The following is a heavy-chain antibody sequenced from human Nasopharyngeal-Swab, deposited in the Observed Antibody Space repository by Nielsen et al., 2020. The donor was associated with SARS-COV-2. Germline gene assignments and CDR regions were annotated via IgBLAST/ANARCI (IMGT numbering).Heavy chain of an antibody. V-gene: IGHV3-11*04. Sequence: GGSLRLSCAASGFTFSDYYISWIRQAPGKGLEWVSYISSSGSTIYYADSVKGRFTISRDNAKNSLYLQMNSLRVEDTAVYYCAWLGVVSYYYMDVWGKGTTATVSS. D-gene: IGHD3-10*01. CDR3: AWLGVVSYYYMDV. CDR2: ISSSGSTI. J-gene: IGHJ6*03. CDR1: GFTFSDYY.